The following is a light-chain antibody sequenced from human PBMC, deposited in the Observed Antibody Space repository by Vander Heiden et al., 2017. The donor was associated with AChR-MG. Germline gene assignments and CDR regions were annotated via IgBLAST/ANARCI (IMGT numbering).Light chain of an antibody. CDR2: GAS. J-gene: IGKJ2*01. Sequence: DIVMTQSPDSLAVSLGERATINCKSSQSVFYSYTNKNYLNWYQQKPGQPPKLLIYGASTREYGVPDRFSGSGYGTDFTLTISSRQDEDVAVYYWQQDYSTPTFGQRTKLDIK. V-gene: IGKV4-1*01. CDR3: QQDYSTPT. CDR1: QSVFYSYTNKNY.